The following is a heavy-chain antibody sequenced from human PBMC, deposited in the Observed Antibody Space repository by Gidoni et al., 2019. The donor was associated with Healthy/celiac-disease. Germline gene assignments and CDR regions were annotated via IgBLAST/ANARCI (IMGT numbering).Heavy chain of an antibody. D-gene: IGHD3-3*01. CDR2: IYWDDDE. CDR1: GFSLSTSGVG. V-gene: IGHV2-5*02. J-gene: IGHJ4*02. CDR3: AHGKGLYDFWSGYYNRGGLFDY. Sequence: QITLTESGPTLVNPTQTLTLTCTFSGFSLSTSGVGVGWIRQTPGKALEWLELIYWDDDERYSPSLKSRLTITKDPSKNQVVLTMTNMDPVDTATYYGAHGKGLYDFWSGYYNRGGLFDYWGQGTLVTVSS.